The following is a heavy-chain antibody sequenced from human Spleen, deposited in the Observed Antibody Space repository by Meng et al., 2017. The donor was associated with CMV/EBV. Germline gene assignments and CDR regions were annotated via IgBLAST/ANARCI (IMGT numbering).Heavy chain of an antibody. CDR1: GGSISSYY. J-gene: IGHJ5*02. CDR2: IYTSGST. V-gene: IGHV4-59*10. Sequence: QVNLHQWGAGLLKPSETLSLTCTVSGGSISSYYWSWIRQPAGKGLEWIGRIYTSGSTNYNPSLKSRVTMSIDTSKNQFSLKLSSVTAADTAVYYCARSLGIAARRDWFDPWGQGTLVTVSS. CDR3: ARSLGIAARRDWFDP. D-gene: IGHD6-13*01.